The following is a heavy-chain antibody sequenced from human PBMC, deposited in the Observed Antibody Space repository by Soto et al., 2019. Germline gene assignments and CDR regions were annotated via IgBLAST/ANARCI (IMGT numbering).Heavy chain of an antibody. Sequence: GGSLRLSCAASGFSFSTYWMHWVRQAPGKGLVWVSRISPDGSSVAYADSVKGRFTISRDNARNTLYLHMISLRAEDTSVYYCANDSERIGVDYWGQGTLVTVSS. CDR2: ISPDGSSV. J-gene: IGHJ4*02. CDR3: ANDSERIGVDY. D-gene: IGHD3-3*01. V-gene: IGHV3-74*03. CDR1: GFSFSTYW.